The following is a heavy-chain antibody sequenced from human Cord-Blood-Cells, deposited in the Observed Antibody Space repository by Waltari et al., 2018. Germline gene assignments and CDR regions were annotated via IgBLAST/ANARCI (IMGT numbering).Heavy chain of an antibody. Sequence: QVQLQQWGAGLLKHSETLSLTCAVDGWSFGGYYWSWIRQPPGKGREWIGEINHSGSTNYNPSLKSRVTISVDTSKNQFSLKLSSVTAADTAVYYCACSEGYWGQGTLVTVSS. V-gene: IGHV4-34*01. CDR1: GWSFGGYY. CDR2: INHSGST. CDR3: ACSEGY. J-gene: IGHJ4*02.